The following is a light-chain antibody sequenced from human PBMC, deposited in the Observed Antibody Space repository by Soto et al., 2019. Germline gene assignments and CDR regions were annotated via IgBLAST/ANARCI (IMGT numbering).Light chain of an antibody. CDR1: NSNIGTNF. CDR3: AAWDDTVPRPGWV. Sequence: QSVLTQPPSVSGTPGQRITLSCSGSNSNIGTNFVYWYQQLPGTAPKLLIYSNNQRPSGVPDRFFATKSGTSASLAISGLRSDDEAHYYCAAWDDTVPRPGWVFGGGTKLNVL. J-gene: IGLJ3*02. CDR2: SNN. V-gene: IGLV1-47*02.